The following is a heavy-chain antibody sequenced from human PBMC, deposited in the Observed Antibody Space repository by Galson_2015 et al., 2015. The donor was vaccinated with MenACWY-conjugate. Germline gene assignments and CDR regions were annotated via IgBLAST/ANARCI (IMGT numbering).Heavy chain of an antibody. J-gene: IGHJ5*02. Sequence: SLRLSCAASGFTFSSYDMNWVRQAPGKGLEWVSYISSSGNTIYYADSVKGRFTISRDNAKNSLYLQMNSLRAEDTAVYYCARGVYDSSGYYLPWGQGTPVTVSS. CDR3: ARGVYDSSGYYLP. V-gene: IGHV3-48*03. D-gene: IGHD3-22*01. CDR1: GFTFSSYD. CDR2: ISSSGNTI.